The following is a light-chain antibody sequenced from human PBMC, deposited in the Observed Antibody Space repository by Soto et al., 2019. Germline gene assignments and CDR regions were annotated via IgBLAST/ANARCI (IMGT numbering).Light chain of an antibody. V-gene: IGKV1-5*01. CDR2: DAA. Sequence: IQMTQSPSTLSASVGDRVTITCRASQSINKWVAWYQQKSGRAPELLMYDAATLQSGVPSRFSGTGSGTDFSLTISSLQPEDFATYYCQQYNIGYTFGQGTRLDIK. CDR3: QQYNIGYT. CDR1: QSINKW. J-gene: IGKJ2*01.